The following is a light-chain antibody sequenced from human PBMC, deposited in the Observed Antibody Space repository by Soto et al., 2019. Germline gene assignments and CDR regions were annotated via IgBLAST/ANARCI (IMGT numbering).Light chain of an antibody. J-gene: IGLJ2*01. CDR3: QSYDSGLSGVL. Sequence: QAVVTQPPSVSGAPGQRVTISCTGSSSNIGTGYDVHWYQQFPGTAPKLLIYANNIRPSGVPARFSGSKSGTSASLAINGLQAEDEADYYCQSYDSGLSGVLFGGGTQLTVL. V-gene: IGLV1-40*01. CDR1: SSNIGTGYD. CDR2: ANN.